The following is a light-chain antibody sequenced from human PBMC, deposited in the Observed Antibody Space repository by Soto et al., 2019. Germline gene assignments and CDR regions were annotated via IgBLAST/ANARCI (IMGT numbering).Light chain of an antibody. J-gene: IGKJ2*01. CDR1: PSVSNS. Sequence: ESVLTQSPATLSLSPGERATLSCRASPSVSNSLAWYQHKPGQAPRLLIYDASNRATGVPTRFSGSGSGTDFTLTISSLEPEDFAVYYCQHYGSSPPYTFGQGTKLEIK. V-gene: IGKV3-11*01. CDR3: QHYGSSPPYT. CDR2: DAS.